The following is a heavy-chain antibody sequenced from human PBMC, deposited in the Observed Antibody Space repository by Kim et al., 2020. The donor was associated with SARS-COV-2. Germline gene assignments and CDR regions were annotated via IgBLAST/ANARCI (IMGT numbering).Heavy chain of an antibody. V-gene: IGHV3-73*01. CDR3: CRGYDDGDLRVDY. CDR1: GFTFSGSS. D-gene: IGHD4-17*01. CDR2: IRTKPNGYAT. J-gene: IGHJ4*02. Sequence: GGSLRLSCAASGFTFSGSSVHWVRQTSGKGLEWLGRIRTKPNGYATAYDASLKGRFTISRDDSKNTSYLQMNSLKTEDTAVYYCCRGYDDGDLRVDYWGQGALVTVSS.